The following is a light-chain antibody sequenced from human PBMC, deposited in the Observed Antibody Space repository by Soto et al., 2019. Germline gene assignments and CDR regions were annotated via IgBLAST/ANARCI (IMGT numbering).Light chain of an antibody. CDR3: QQYNNWPRT. Sequence: EIVMTQSQATLSVSPGERATLSCRASQSVGINVAWYQQKPGQAPRLLIYGASSRATGVPARFSGSGSGTEFTLTITSLQSEDSAVYFCQQYNNWPRTFGQGTKVDIK. J-gene: IGKJ1*01. CDR1: QSVGIN. V-gene: IGKV3-15*01. CDR2: GAS.